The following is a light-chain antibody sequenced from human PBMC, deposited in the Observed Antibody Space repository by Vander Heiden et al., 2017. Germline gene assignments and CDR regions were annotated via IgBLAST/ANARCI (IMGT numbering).Light chain of an antibody. J-gene: IGKJ4*01. CDR2: DAS. CDR1: QDISNY. V-gene: IGKV1-33*01. CDR3: QQYDNLPLT. Sequence: DIQMTQSPSSLSASVEDRVTITCQASQDISNYLNWYQQKPGKAPKLLIYDASKLETGVPSRFSGSGSGTDFTFTISSLQPEDIATYYCQQYDNLPLTFGGGTKVEIK.